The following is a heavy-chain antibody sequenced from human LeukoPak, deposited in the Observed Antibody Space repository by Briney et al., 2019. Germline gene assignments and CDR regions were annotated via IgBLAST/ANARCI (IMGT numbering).Heavy chain of an antibody. V-gene: IGHV3-33*01. CDR2: IWYDGSNK. D-gene: IGHD1-26*01. CDR3: ARDPGMWELRLDYFDY. CDR1: GFTFSSYG. J-gene: IGHJ4*02. Sequence: GGSLRLSCAASGFTFSSYGMHWVRQAPGKGLEWVAVIWYDGSNKYYADSVKGRFTISRDNSKSTLYLQMNSLRAEDTAVYYCARDPGMWELRLDYFDYWGQGTLVTVSS.